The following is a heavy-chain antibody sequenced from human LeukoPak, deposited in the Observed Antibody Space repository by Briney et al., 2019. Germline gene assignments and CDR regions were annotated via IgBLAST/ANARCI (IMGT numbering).Heavy chain of an antibody. CDR3: AKSGGYGLIDY. CDR2: IYSSGST. CDR1: GASISGSGYY. J-gene: IGHJ4*02. D-gene: IGHD1-26*01. Sequence: SETLSLTCTVSGASISGSGYYWGWIRQPPGKGLEWIGSIYSSGSTYYSASLQSRVTISIETSKNQISLRLNSVTAADTAMYYCAKSGGYGLIDYWGQGTLVTVSS. V-gene: IGHV4-39*01.